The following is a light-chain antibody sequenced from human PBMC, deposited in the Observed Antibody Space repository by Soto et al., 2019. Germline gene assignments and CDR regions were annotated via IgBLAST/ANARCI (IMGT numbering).Light chain of an antibody. Sequence: QSVLTQSPSASGSPGQPVTISCTGTSSDVGGYKYVSWYQQHPGKAPKLMIYEVSKRPSGVPDRFSGSKSGNTASLTVSGLQADDEAAYYCSSYAGGSNYVFGTGTKVTVL. CDR3: SSYAGGSNYV. V-gene: IGLV2-8*01. CDR2: EVS. CDR1: SSDVGGYKY. J-gene: IGLJ1*01.